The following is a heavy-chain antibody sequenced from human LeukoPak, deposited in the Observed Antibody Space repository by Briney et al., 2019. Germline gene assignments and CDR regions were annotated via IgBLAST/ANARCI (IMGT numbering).Heavy chain of an antibody. CDR3: ARGVHSGWYLGVYYYYMDV. J-gene: IGHJ6*03. D-gene: IGHD6-19*01. V-gene: IGHV6-1*01. CDR1: GDSVSSNSAA. CDR2: TYYRSKWYN. Sequence: SQTLSLTCAISGDSVSSNSAAWNWIRQSPSRGLEWLGKTYYRSKWYNDYAVSVKSRLTINPDTSKNQFSLQLSSVTPEDTAVYYCARGVHSGWYLGVYYYYMDVWGKGTTVTVSS.